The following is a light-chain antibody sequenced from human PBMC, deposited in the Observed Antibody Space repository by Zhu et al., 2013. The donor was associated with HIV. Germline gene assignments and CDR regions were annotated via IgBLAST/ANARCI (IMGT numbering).Light chain of an antibody. CDR1: QSINSN. V-gene: IGKV3-15*01. J-gene: IGKJ1*01. CDR3: QQYYSTPGT. CDR2: GAS. Sequence: EIVLTQSPGTLSLSPGERATLSCRASQSINSNLAWYQQKPGQAPRLLIYGASTRATGIPARFSGSGSGTEFTLTISSLQAEDVAVYYCQQYYSTPGTFGQGTKVEIK.